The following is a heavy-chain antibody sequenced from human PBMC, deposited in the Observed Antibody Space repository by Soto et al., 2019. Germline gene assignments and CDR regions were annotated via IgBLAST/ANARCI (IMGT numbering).Heavy chain of an antibody. D-gene: IGHD3-3*01. CDR1: GFTFSSYS. V-gene: IGHV3-21*01. J-gene: IGHJ5*02. CDR2: ISSSSSYI. CDR3: ARTYYDFWSGHTWFDP. Sequence: GGSLRLSCAASGFTFSSYSMNWVRQAPGKGLEWVSSISSSSSYIYYADSVKGRFTISRDNAKNSLYLQMNSLRAEDTAVYYCARTYYDFWSGHTWFDPWGQGTMVTVYS.